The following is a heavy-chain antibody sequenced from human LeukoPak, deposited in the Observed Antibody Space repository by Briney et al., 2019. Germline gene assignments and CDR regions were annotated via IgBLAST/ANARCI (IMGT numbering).Heavy chain of an antibody. CDR2: IRSINGDT. CDR1: GYNFRNYG. J-gene: IGHJ6*03. V-gene: IGHV1-18*01. CDR3: ARVLSGRGSLYSYYYYMDV. D-gene: IGHD3-10*01. Sequence: GASVKVSCKASGYNFRNYGFNWVRQAPGQGLEWMGWIRSINGDTYYPEKLQGRVTLTTDTSTSTSYMELSSLRAEDTAVYYCARVLSGRGSLYSYYYYMDVWGKGTTVTISS.